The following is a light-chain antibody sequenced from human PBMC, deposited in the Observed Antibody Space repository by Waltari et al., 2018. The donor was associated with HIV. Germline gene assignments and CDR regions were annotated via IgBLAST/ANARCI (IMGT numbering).Light chain of an antibody. Sequence: QSVLTQPPSASGTPGQRATIPCPGSTSNIGSNPVNWYQQPPGTAPKLLFYSDNQRPSGVPDRFSGSKSGTSASLAISGLQSEDEADYYCAAWDDSLNGWVFGGGTKLTVL. V-gene: IGLV1-44*01. J-gene: IGLJ3*02. CDR2: SDN. CDR1: TSNIGSNP. CDR3: AAWDDSLNGWV.